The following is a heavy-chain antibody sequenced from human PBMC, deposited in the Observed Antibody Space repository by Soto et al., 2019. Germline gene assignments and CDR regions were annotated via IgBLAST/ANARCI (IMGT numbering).Heavy chain of an antibody. D-gene: IGHD6-13*01. CDR1: RFTFSSYA. CDR3: AKHQSSNCYQPFDY. Sequence: GGSLRLSCAASRFTFSSYAMSWVRQAPGKGLEWVSAISGSSGSGDSTYYADSVKGRFTISRDNSKSTLYLQLNGLRAEDTAVYYCAKHQSSNCYQPFDYWGQGTLVT. J-gene: IGHJ4*02. CDR2: ISGSSGSGDST. V-gene: IGHV3-23*01.